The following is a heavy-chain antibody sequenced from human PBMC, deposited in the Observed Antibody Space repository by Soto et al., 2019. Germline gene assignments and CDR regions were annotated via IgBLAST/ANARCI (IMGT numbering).Heavy chain of an antibody. Sequence: SETLSLTCTVSGGSISSRGYYWGWIRQPPGKGLEWIGTIYYSGSTYYNPSLKSRVTISVDTSKNQFSLKLSSVTAADTAVYYCARRDGDCFDYWGQGTLVTVSS. D-gene: IGHD4-17*01. J-gene: IGHJ4*02. CDR2: IYYSGST. CDR1: GGSISSRGYY. V-gene: IGHV4-39*01. CDR3: ARRDGDCFDY.